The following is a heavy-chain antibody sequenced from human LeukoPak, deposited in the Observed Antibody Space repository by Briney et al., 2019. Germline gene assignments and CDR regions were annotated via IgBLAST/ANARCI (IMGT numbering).Heavy chain of an antibody. CDR2: INAGNGNT. CDR1: GYTFTSYA. V-gene: IGHV1-3*03. J-gene: IGHJ4*02. Sequence: ASVKVSCKASGYTFTSYAMHWVRQAPGQRLEWMGWINAGNGNTKYSQEFQGRVTITRDKSTSTAYMELSSLRSEDTAVYYCAREESGPSVDGELLDYWGQGTLVTVSS. CDR3: AREESGPSVDGELLDY. D-gene: IGHD3-10*01.